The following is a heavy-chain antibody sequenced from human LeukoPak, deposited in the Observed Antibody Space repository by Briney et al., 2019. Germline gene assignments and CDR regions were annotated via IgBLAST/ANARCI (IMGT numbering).Heavy chain of an antibody. Sequence: GASVKVSCKASGYTFINYGINWVRQAPGQGLEWMGWISAYNGNTNYAQSLQCRVTMTTDTSTSTVYMELRSLTSDDTAVYYCARDLDQYNGRFGGFGHDFWGQGTLVTVSS. CDR3: ARDLDQYNGRFGGFGHDF. D-gene: IGHD3-10*01. V-gene: IGHV1-18*01. J-gene: IGHJ4*02. CDR1: GYTFINYG. CDR2: ISAYNGNT.